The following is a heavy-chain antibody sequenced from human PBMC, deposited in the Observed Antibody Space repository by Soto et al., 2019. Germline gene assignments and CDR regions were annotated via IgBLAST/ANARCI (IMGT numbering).Heavy chain of an antibody. CDR2: IRRRAKNYAT. J-gene: IGHJ4*02. CDR1: GFTFSGSA. CDR3: TRTFDGSGYFSPDFDY. V-gene: IGHV3-73*02. D-gene: IGHD3-22*01. Sequence: EVQLVESGGDLVQPGGSLKLSCAASGFTFSGSAMHWVRQASGKGLEWVGHIRRRAKNYATVYAATVKGRFIITRDDSKNTAYLQMNSLKTDDTAVYYCTRTFDGSGYFSPDFDYWGEGTLVTVSS.